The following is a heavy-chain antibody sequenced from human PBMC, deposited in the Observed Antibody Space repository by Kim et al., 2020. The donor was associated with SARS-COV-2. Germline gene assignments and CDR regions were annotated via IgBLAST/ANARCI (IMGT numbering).Heavy chain of an antibody. D-gene: IGHD3-9*01. CDR2: ISWNSGSI. CDR3: AKDNDVLRYFDWLPGQYGMDV. CDR1: GFTFDDYA. V-gene: IGHV3-9*01. J-gene: IGHJ6*02. Sequence: GGSLRLSCAASGFTFDDYAMHWVRQAPGKGLEWVSGISWNSGSIGYADSVKGRFTISRDNAKNSLYLQMNSLRAEDTALYYCAKDNDVLRYFDWLPGQYGMDVWGQGTTVTVSS.